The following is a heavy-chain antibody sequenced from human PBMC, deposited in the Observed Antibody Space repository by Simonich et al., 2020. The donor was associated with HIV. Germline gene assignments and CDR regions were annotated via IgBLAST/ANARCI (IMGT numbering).Heavy chain of an antibody. J-gene: IGHJ3*02. D-gene: IGHD3-22*01. CDR3: TRVYYDSSGYHDAFDI. V-gene: IGHV3-49*04. CDR1: GFTFGDYA. Sequence: EVQLVESGGGLVQPGRSLRLSCTASGFTFGDYAMSWVRQAAGKGLEWVGFIRSKAYGGTTEYAASVKGRFTISRDDSKSIAYLQMNSLKTEDTAVYYCTRVYYDSSGYHDAFDIWGQGTMVTVSS. CDR2: IRSKAYGGTT.